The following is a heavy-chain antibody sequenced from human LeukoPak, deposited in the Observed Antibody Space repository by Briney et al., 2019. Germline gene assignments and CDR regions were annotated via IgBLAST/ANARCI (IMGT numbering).Heavy chain of an antibody. CDR2: INHSGST. V-gene: IGHV4-34*01. J-gene: IGHJ5*02. D-gene: IGHD6-19*01. CDR3: ARRRYSSGWFNWFDP. Sequence: SETLSLTCAVYGGSFSGYYWSWIRQPPGKGLEWIGEINHSGSTNYNPSLKSRVTISVDTSKNQFSPKLSSVTAADTAVYYCARRRYSSGWFNWFDPWGQGTLVTVSS. CDR1: GGSFSGYY.